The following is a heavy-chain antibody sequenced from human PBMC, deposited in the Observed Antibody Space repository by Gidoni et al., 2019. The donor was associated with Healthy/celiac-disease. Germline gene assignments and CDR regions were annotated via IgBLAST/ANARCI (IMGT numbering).Heavy chain of an antibody. J-gene: IGHJ4*02. CDR1: GYTFTSYA. Sequence: QVQLVQSGAEVKKPGASVKVSCKASGYTFTSYAMHWVRQAPGQRLEWMGWINAGNGNTKYAQKFQGRGTITRDKSASTAYMELSSLRSEDTAVYYCAREKQGVGDFDYWGQGTLVTVSS. CDR2: INAGNGNT. V-gene: IGHV1-3*01. D-gene: IGHD3-10*01. CDR3: AREKQGVGDFDY.